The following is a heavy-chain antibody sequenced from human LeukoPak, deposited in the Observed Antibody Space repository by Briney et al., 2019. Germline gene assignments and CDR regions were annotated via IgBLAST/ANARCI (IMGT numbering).Heavy chain of an antibody. CDR3: ARNYPYYYYYMDV. Sequence: KPSETLSLTCTVSGGSISSSSYYWGWIRQPPGKGLEWIGSIYYSGSTYYNPSLKSRVTISVDTSKNQFSLKLCSVTAADTAVYYCARNYPYYYYYMDVWGKGTTVTVSS. CDR2: IYYSGST. V-gene: IGHV4-39*01. J-gene: IGHJ6*03. CDR1: GGSISSSSYY. D-gene: IGHD1-7*01.